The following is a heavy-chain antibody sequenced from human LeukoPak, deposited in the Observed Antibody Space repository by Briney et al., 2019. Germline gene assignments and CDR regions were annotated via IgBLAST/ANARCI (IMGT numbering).Heavy chain of an antibody. D-gene: IGHD3-22*01. V-gene: IGHV3-21*01. J-gene: IGHJ5*02. Sequence: PGGSLRLSCAASGFTFSSYSMNWVRQAPEKGLEWVSSISSSSSYIYYADSVKGRFTISRDNAKNSLYLQMNSLRAEDTAVYYCARLTEDYYDSSGYYYNWFDPWGQGTLVTVSS. CDR2: ISSSSSYI. CDR1: GFTFSSYS. CDR3: ARLTEDYYDSSGYYYNWFDP.